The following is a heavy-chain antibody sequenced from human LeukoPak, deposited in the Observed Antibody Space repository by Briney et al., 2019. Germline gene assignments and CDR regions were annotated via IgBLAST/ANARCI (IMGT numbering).Heavy chain of an antibody. Sequence: GGSLRLSCAASGFTFSSYAMSWVRQAPGKGLEWVSAISGSGGSTYYADSVKGRSTISRDNSKNTLYLQMNSLRAEDTAVYYCAKAGGDIVLVPAVVDAFDVWGQGTVVTVSA. CDR2: ISGSGGST. D-gene: IGHD2-2*01. CDR1: GFTFSSYA. J-gene: IGHJ3*01. CDR3: AKAGGDIVLVPAVVDAFDV. V-gene: IGHV3-23*01.